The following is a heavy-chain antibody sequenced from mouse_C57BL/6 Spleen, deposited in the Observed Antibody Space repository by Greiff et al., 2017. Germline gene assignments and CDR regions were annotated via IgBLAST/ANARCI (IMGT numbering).Heavy chain of an antibody. CDR3: TDYYDYDGYAMDY. D-gene: IGHD2-4*01. CDR2: IRLKSDNYAT. J-gene: IGHJ4*01. Sequence: EVKVEESGGGLVQPGGSMKLSCVASGFTFSNYWMNWVRQSPEKGLEWVAQIRLKSDNYATHYAESVKGRFTISRDDSKSSVYLQMNNLRAEDTGIYYCTDYYDYDGYAMDYWGQGTSVTVSS. V-gene: IGHV6-3*01. CDR1: GFTFSNYW.